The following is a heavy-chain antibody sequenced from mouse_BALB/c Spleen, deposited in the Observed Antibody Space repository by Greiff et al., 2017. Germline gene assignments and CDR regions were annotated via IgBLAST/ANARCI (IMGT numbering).Heavy chain of an antibody. V-gene: IGHV10-1*02. J-gene: IGHJ4*01. CDR1: GFTFNTYA. CDR2: IRSKSNNYAT. Sequence: EVMLVESGGGLVQPKGSLKLSCAASGFTFNTYAMNWVRQAPGKGLEWVARIRSKSNNYATYYADSVKDRFTISRDDSQSMLYLQMNNLKTEDTAMYYCVRHDSYGSRKDYYAMDYWGQGTSVTVSS. CDR3: VRHDSYGSRKDYYAMDY. D-gene: IGHD1-1*01.